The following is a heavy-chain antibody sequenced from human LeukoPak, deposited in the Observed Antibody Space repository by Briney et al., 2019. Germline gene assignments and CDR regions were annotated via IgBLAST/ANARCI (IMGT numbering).Heavy chain of an antibody. CDR2: ISPTSGYI. CDR3: ARDESPRYYDNSDYYPDAFDI. J-gene: IGHJ3*02. Sequence: PGGSLRLSCAASVFTFSTYFMNGVRQARGRGVVGLSSISPTSGYIYYADSVKGRFTISRDNAKNSLYLQMNSLRAEDTAVYYCARDESPRYYDNSDYYPDAFDIWGRGTMVTVSS. D-gene: IGHD3-22*01. CDR1: VFTFSTYF. V-gene: IGHV3-21*01.